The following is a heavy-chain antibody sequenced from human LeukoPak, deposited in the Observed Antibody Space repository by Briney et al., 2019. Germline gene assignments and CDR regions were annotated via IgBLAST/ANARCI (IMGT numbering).Heavy chain of an antibody. CDR1: GFTFDDYA. CDR3: ARGRWSFDY. D-gene: IGHD5-24*01. J-gene: IGHJ4*02. V-gene: IGHV3-23*01. CDR2: ISGSGGST. Sequence: PGGSLRLSCAASGFTFDDYAMHWVRQAPGKGLEWVSAISGSGGSTYYADSVKGRFTISRDSAKNSLYLQMNSLRAEDTAVYYCARGRWSFDYWGQGTLVTVSS.